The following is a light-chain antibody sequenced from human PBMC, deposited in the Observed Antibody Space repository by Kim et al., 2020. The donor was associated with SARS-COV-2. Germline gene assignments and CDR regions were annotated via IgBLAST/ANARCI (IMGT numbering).Light chain of an antibody. CDR3: QQFGGSSYT. CDR1: QSVASSF. J-gene: IGKJ2*01. CDR2: ETS. Sequence: EIVLTQSPGTLALSPGERATLSCRASQSVASSFLAWYQQKPGQPPTLLIYETSTRATGIPDRFGGSGSGTDFTLPIRGLEPEDFAVYYSQQFGGSSYTLGQGTKLEI. V-gene: IGKV3-20*01.